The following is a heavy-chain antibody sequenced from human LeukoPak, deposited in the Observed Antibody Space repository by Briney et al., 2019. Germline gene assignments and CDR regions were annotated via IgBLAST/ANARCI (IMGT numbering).Heavy chain of an antibody. D-gene: IGHD3-10*01. J-gene: IGHJ4*02. CDR3: AKTYYYGSGRFDY. CDR2: INPNSGGT. Sequence: IGSINPNSGGTNYAQKFQGRVTMTRDTSIRTAYMELSRLRSDDTAVYYCAKTYYYGSGRFDYWGQGTLVTVSS. V-gene: IGHV1-2*02.